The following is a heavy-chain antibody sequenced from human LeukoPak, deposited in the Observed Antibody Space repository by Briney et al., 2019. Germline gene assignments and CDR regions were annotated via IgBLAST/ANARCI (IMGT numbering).Heavy chain of an antibody. D-gene: IGHD2-15*01. Sequence: QSGGSLRLSCAASGITFSSYGMHWVRQAPGKGLEWVAVIWYDGSNKYYADSVKGRFTISRDNSKNTLYLQMNSLRAEETAVYYCARDVVGCSGGSCFNYYYYGMDVWGQGTTVTVSS. CDR1: GITFSSYG. CDR3: ARDVVGCSGGSCFNYYYYGMDV. J-gene: IGHJ6*02. CDR2: IWYDGSNK. V-gene: IGHV3-33*01.